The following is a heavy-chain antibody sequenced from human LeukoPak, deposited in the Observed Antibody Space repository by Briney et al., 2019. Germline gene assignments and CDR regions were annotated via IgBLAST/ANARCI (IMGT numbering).Heavy chain of an antibody. D-gene: IGHD7-27*01. CDR2: IKEDGSEK. CDR1: GFTFSRYW. V-gene: IGHV3-7*01. J-gene: IGHJ4*02. CDR3: ARDYTGGWNDY. Sequence: GGSLRLSCAAAGFTFSRYWMSWVRQATGKGLECVAKIKEDGSEKHYVDSVKGRFTISRDNAKNSLYLQMNSLRAEDAAVYYCARDYTGGWNDYWGQGTLVTVSS.